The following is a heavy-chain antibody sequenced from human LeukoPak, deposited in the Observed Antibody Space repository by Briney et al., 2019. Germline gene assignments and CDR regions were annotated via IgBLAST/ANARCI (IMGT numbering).Heavy chain of an antibody. V-gene: IGHV3-23*01. Sequence: GGSLRLSCAASGFTFSTYGMNWVRQAPGKGLVWVSGVSPSGDITYYADSVKGRFTISRDNAKNSLYLQMNSLRAEDTAVYYCARAHNWKYGSFDFWGQGTLVTVSS. CDR1: GFTFSTYG. D-gene: IGHD1-7*01. CDR2: VSPSGDIT. J-gene: IGHJ4*02. CDR3: ARAHNWKYGSFDF.